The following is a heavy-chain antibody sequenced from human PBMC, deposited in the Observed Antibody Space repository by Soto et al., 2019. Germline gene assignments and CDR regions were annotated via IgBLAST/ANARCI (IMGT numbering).Heavy chain of an antibody. CDR1: GYTFSNYI. D-gene: IGHD2-21*02. CDR2: ISPYSGNT. CDR3: ARYCAGNACYSRHYYAMDV. V-gene: IGHV1-18*01. Sequence: QVLLVQSAGVVKKPGASAIVSCPASGYTFSNYIIALLRPAPGHVLGGVGLISPYSGNTNYARQFRGRVTLTTDTSTSAAYLELRNLGSDDAATYYCARYCAGNACYSRHYYAMDVWGQGTTVSVSS. J-gene: IGHJ6*02.